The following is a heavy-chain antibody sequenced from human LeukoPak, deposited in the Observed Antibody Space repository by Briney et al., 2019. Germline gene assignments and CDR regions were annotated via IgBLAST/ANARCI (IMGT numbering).Heavy chain of an antibody. CDR2: ISGSGGST. CDR1: GFTFSSYA. D-gene: IGHD2-2*02. V-gene: IGHV3-23*01. CDR3: AKDGTAAISLDDSGLGDY. J-gene: IGHJ4*02. Sequence: GGSLRLSCAASGFTFSSYAMSWVRQAPGKGLEWVSAISGSGGSTYYADSVKGRFTISRDNSKNTLYLQMNSLRAEDTAVYYCAKDGTAAISLDDSGLGDYWGQGTLVTVSS.